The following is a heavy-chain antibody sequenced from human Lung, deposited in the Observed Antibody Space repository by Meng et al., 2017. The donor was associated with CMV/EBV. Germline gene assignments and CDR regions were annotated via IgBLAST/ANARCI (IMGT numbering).Heavy chain of an antibody. Sequence: GESLKISCVASGLTFSSHSMTWVRQAPGKGLEWVSSISGSGGSTYSADSVQGRFTISRDNSKNTLYLQMSALRDEDTALYYCARGGPVAGKNWFDRWGQGTLVTVSS. CDR3: ARGGPVAGKNWFDR. D-gene: IGHD6-19*01. J-gene: IGHJ5*02. CDR1: GLTFSSHS. V-gene: IGHV3-23*01. CDR2: ISGSGGST.